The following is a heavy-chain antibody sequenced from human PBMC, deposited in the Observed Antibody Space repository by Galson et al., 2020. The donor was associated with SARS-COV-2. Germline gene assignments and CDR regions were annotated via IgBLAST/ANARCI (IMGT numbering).Heavy chain of an antibody. CDR2: LYPDDSYT. CDR1: RYSFTNYW. Sequence: GESMKISCKASRYSFTNYWIGWVRQMPGKGLEWMGVLYPDDSYTIYSPFFQGQVTISADKSITTAYLQWSGLKASDTAMYYCARHGASSGWYEGIDYWGQGALVAVSA. D-gene: IGHD6-19*01. V-gene: IGHV5-51*01. J-gene: IGHJ4*02. CDR3: ARHGASSGWYEGIDY.